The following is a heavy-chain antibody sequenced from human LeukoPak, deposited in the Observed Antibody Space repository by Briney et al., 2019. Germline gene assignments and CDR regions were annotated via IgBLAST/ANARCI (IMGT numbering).Heavy chain of an antibody. CDR3: ARARCDTCGYGS. CDR2: LYSGGQT. J-gene: IGHJ5*02. V-gene: IGHV3-66*02. D-gene: IGHD5-12*01. CDR1: GFTVSSNF. Sequence: GGSLRLSCAASGFTVSSNFWTWVRRAPGKGLEWVAVLYSGGQTYYAGSVRGRFTISRDASKNTLYLQMNSLRAEDTAEYYCARARCDTCGYGSWGQGTLVTVSS.